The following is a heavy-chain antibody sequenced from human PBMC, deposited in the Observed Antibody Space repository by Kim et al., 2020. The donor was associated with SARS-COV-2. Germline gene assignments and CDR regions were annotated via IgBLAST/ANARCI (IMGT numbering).Heavy chain of an antibody. D-gene: IGHD6-19*01. J-gene: IGHJ4*02. V-gene: IGHV3-30*18. CDR3: AKDISGWFHFDY. CDR2: ISYDGSNK. Sequence: GGSLRLSCAASGFTFSSYGMHWVRQAPGKGLEWVAVISYDGSNKYYADSVKGRFTISRDNSKNTLYLQMNSLRAEDTAVYYCAKDISGWFHFDYWGQGTLVTVSS. CDR1: GFTFSSYG.